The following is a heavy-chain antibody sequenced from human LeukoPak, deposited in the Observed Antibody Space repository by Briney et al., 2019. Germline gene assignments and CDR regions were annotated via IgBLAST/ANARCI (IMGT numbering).Heavy chain of an antibody. D-gene: IGHD3-9*01. Sequence: PSETLSLTCTVSGGSISSSSYYWGWIRQPPGKGLEWIGSIYYSGSTYYNPSLKSRVTISVDTSKNQFSLKLSSVTAADTAVYYCASRGILTGYTALWGQGTLVTVSS. CDR1: GGSISSSSYY. CDR3: ASRGILTGYTAL. J-gene: IGHJ4*02. CDR2: IYYSGST. V-gene: IGHV4-39*01.